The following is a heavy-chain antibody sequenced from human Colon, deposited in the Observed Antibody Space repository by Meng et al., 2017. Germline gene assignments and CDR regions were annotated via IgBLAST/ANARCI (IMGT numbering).Heavy chain of an antibody. V-gene: IGHV4-4*02. CDR1: GGSISSSNW. D-gene: IGHD6-19*01. CDR2: IYHSGST. Sequence: VQRQAAGPGLVKPSGTLSLTCAVSGGSISSSNWWSWVRQPPGKGLEWIGEIYHSGSTNYNPSLKSRVTISVDKSKNQFSLKLSSVTAADTAVYYCASFPPPGKQWLVTDYWGQGTLVTVSS. CDR3: ASFPPPGKQWLVTDY. J-gene: IGHJ4*02.